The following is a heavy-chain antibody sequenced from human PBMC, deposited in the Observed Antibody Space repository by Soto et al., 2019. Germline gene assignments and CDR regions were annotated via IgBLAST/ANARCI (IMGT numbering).Heavy chain of an antibody. V-gene: IGHV3-48*01. CDR3: ARDPYSSSWYDY. CDR1: GFTFSSYS. CDR2: ISSISSTI. J-gene: IGHJ4*02. D-gene: IGHD6-13*01. Sequence: GGSLRLSCAASGFTFSSYSMNWVRQAPGKGLEWVSYISSISSTIYYADSVKGRFTISRDNAKNSLYLQMNSLRAEDTAVYYCARDPYSSSWYDYWGQGTLVTVSS.